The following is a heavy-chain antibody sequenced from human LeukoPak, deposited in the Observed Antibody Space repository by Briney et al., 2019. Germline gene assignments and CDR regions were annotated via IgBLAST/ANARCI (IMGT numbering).Heavy chain of an antibody. J-gene: IGHJ6*02. Sequence: NTSETLSLTCTVSGGSISSRDYYWSWIRQPPGKGLEWIGYIYYSGSTYYNPSLKSRVTISVDTSKNQFSLKVTSVTAADTAVYYCARDRADYDVFTGSYYFYGMDVWGQGTTVTVSS. D-gene: IGHD3-9*01. CDR3: ARDRADYDVFTGSYYFYGMDV. CDR2: IYYSGST. V-gene: IGHV4-30-4*02. CDR1: GGSISSRDYY.